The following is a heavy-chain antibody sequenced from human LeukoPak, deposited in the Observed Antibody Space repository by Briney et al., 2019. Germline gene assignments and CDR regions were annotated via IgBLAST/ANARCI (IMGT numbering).Heavy chain of an antibody. J-gene: IGHJ3*02. CDR1: GDSVSSNSAA. CDR3: ARFYYDTSGHGAFDI. Sequence: SQTLSLTCAISGDSVSSNSAAWNWIRQSPSRGLEWLGRTYYGCKWYYDYAVSVKSRITINPDTSKNQFSLQLNSVTPEDTAVYYCARFYYDTSGHGAFDIWGQGTMVTVSS. CDR2: TYYGCKWYY. V-gene: IGHV6-1*01. D-gene: IGHD3-22*01.